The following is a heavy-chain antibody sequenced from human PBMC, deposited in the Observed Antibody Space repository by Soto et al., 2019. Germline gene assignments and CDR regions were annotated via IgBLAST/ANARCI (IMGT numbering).Heavy chain of an antibody. V-gene: IGHV3-23*01. D-gene: IGHD4-17*01. Sequence: EVQLLESGGGLVQPGGSLRLSCAASGFTFSTSGMSWVRQAPGKGLEWVSSISGSGDYTNYADSVKGRFTISRDNSKNTLYLQINILTAEDTAVYYCANHGGFDIWGQGTMVAVSS. CDR2: ISGSGDYT. J-gene: IGHJ3*02. CDR3: ANHGGFDI. CDR1: GFTFSTSG.